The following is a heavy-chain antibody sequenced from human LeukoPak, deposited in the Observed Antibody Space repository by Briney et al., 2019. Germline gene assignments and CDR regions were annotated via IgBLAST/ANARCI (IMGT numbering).Heavy chain of an antibody. Sequence: SETLSLTCTVPSGSIRSYYWSWIRQPPGEGLGWIGYINFSGTTNYNPSLKSRVTISADTSKDQFSLKLTSVAAADTAVYYCARGSGALYYGMDVWGQGTTVTVSS. CDR3: ARGSGALYYGMDV. CDR1: SGSIRSYY. D-gene: IGHD3-10*01. CDR2: INFSGTT. V-gene: IGHV4-59*01. J-gene: IGHJ6*02.